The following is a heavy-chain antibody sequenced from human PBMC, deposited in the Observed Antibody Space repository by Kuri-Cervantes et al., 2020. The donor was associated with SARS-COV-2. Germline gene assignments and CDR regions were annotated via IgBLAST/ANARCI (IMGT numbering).Heavy chain of an antibody. CDR3: GKAGGNSENFIDN. V-gene: IGHV1-2*02. CDR2: INPNNGDT. D-gene: IGHD4-23*01. J-gene: IGHJ4*02. Sequence: ASVKVSCKASGYTLTAFYIHWVRQAPGQGLEWMGWINPNNGDTISAQEFRDRITMTRDTSISTTYMELSSLGSDDTAVYYCGKAGGNSENFIDNWGQGTLVTGSS. CDR1: GYTLTAFY.